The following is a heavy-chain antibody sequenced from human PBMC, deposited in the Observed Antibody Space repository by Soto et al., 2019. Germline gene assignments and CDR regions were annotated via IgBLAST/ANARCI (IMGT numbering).Heavy chain of an antibody. CDR1: GFIFSNYD. J-gene: IGHJ3*02. CDR3: TRGQRGYGSGSLAAFEI. V-gene: IGHV3-13*01. CDR2: IGTAGDT. D-gene: IGHD3-10*01. Sequence: EVQLVESGGGLIQPGGSLRLSCAASGFIFSNYDMYWVRQSTVKGLEWVSTIGTAGDTYYADSLRGRFTISRENAKNSLHLQMNSLSAGDTAVYYCTRGQRGYGSGSLAAFEIWGQGTMVTVSS.